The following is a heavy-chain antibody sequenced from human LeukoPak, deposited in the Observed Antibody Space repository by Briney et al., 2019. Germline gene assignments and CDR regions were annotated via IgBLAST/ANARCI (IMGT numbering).Heavy chain of an antibody. V-gene: IGHV3-7*01. J-gene: IGHJ4*02. Sequence: GGSLRLSCAASGFTFSRFWMSCVRGAPGKAREWVANIKQDGSEKYYVDSVKGRFTISRDNAKNSLYLQMNSLRAEDTAVYYCASSYYDILTGYYDWGQGTLVTVSS. CDR2: IKQDGSEK. D-gene: IGHD3-9*01. CDR1: GFTFSRFW. CDR3: ASSYYDILTGYYD.